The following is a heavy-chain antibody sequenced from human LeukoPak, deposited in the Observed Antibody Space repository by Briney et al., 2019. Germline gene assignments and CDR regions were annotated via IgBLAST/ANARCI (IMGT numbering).Heavy chain of an antibody. CDR3: AKVIPGRGQFDY. Sequence: PGGSLRLSCAASGFTFNSYGMYWVRQSPGKGLEWVSALSSNGGSTFYGDSVKGRFTISRDNSKNTLYLQMNTLSAEDTAVYYCAKVIPGRGQFDYWGQGTLVTVSS. V-gene: IGHV3-23*01. J-gene: IGHJ4*02. D-gene: IGHD1-26*01. CDR1: GFTFNSYG. CDR2: LSSNGGST.